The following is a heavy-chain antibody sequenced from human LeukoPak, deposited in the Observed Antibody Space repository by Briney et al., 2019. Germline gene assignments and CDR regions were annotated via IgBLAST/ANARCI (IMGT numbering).Heavy chain of an antibody. J-gene: IGHJ3*01. Sequence: PETLSLSCTVSGGSISSSTSHWGWVRQPPGKGLEWIGSTSYTGTTYYNPSLLSRVSISVDTSTNQFSLKVRSVTAGDTALYYCARVGHDYYGSGSSAVHLWGQGTRVAVSP. CDR2: TSYTGTT. D-gene: IGHD3-10*01. V-gene: IGHV4-39*01. CDR1: GGSISSSTSH. CDR3: ARVGHDYYGSGSSAVHL.